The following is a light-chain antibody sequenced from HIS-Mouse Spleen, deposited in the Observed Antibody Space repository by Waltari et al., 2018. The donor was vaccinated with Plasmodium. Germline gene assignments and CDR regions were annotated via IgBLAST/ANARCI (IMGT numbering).Light chain of an antibody. CDR2: DSS. CDR3: QQFNRYPLT. CDR1: QGSSSA. Sequence: AIQLTQSPSSPSASVGDRVHITCRASQGSSSALAWYQQKPGKAPKLLIYDSSSVESGVPSRFSGSGSGTDFTLIISSLQHEDFATYCCQQFNRYPLTFGGGTKVEIK. V-gene: IGKV1-13*02. J-gene: IGKJ4*01.